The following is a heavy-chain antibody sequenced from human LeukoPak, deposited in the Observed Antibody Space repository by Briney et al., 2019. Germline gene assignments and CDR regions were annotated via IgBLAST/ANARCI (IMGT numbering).Heavy chain of an antibody. J-gene: IGHJ4*02. V-gene: IGHV3-49*03. CDR3: TSSGYSSGWYVGGDYYFDY. Sequence: PGGSLRLSCTASGFTFGDYAMSWFRQAPGKGLEWVGFIRSKAYGGTAEYAASVKGRFTISRDDSKSIAYLHMNSLKTEDTAVYYCTSSGYSSGWYVGGDYYFDYWGQGTLVTVSS. CDR2: IRSKAYGGTA. CDR1: GFTFGDYA. D-gene: IGHD6-19*01.